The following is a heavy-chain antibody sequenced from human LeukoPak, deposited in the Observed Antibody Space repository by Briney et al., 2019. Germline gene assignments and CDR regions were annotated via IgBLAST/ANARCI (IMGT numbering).Heavy chain of an antibody. CDR3: ARRAGAYSHPYDY. CDR2: IYSDNT. D-gene: IGHD4/OR15-4a*01. V-gene: IGHV3-53*01. J-gene: IGHJ4*02. CDR1: GFTVSSNS. Sequence: GGSLRLSCIVSGFTVSSNSMSWVRQAPGKGLEWVSFIYSDNTHYSDSVKGRFTISRDNSKNTLYLQMNSLRAEDTAVYYCARRAGAYSHPYDYWGQGTLVTVSS.